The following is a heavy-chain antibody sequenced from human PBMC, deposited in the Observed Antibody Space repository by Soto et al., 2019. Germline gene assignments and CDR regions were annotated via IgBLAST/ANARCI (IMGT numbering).Heavy chain of an antibody. Sequence: EVQLVESGGDLVPPGGSPSLSWEPSGLNFRNYWMPWAPQAPGKGLEWVATINQHGTEKFYVDSVEGRFSISRDNAYHSVYLQMNSLRAEDTAIYYCATDILDYWGQGTSVTVSS. CDR1: GLNFRNYW. V-gene: IGHV3-7*05. J-gene: IGHJ4*02. CDR3: ATDILDY. CDR2: INQHGTEK.